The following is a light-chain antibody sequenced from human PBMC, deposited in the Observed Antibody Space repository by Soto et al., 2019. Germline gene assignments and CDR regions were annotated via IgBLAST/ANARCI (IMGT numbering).Light chain of an antibody. CDR2: GAS. V-gene: IGKV3-20*01. CDR1: QSVSSSY. CDR3: QQYGSSPRT. Sequence: EIVLPQSPGTLSLSPGERATLSCRASQSVSSSYLAWYQQKPGQAPRLLIYGASSRATGIPDRFSGSGSGTDFTLTISRLEPEDFAVYYCQQYGSSPRTFGQGTKVESK. J-gene: IGKJ1*01.